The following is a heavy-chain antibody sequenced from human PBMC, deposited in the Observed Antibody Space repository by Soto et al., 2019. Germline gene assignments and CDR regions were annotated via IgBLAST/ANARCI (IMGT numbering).Heavy chain of an antibody. Sequence: SETLSLACTVSGDSISSSNYYWGWIRQPPGKGLEWIGSIYYSGSTYYNPSLKSRLTISVDTSKNQFSLNLSSVTAADTAVYYFGSLRTRYDTSDDYRPVAWGQGTLVT. CDR1: GDSISSSNYY. CDR2: IYYSGST. D-gene: IGHD3-22*01. V-gene: IGHV4-39*01. CDR3: GSLRTRYDTSDDYRPVA. J-gene: IGHJ4*02.